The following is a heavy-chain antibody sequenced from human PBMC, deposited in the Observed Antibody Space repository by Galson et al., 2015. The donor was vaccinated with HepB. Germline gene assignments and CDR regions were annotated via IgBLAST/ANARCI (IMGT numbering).Heavy chain of an antibody. Sequence: SLRLSCAASGFTFSSYSMNWVRQAPGKGLEWVSSISSSSSYIYYADSVKGRFTISRDNAKNSLYLQMNSLRAEDTAVYYCARVLRRGISGSYPYYYYYGMDVWGQGTTVTVSS. CDR1: GFTFSSYS. CDR3: ARVLRRGISGSYPYYYYYGMDV. CDR2: ISSSSSYI. V-gene: IGHV3-21*01. D-gene: IGHD3-10*01. J-gene: IGHJ6*02.